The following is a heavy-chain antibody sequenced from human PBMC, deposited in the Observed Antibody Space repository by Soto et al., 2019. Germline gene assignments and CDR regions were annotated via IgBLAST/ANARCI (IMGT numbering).Heavy chain of an antibody. CDR3: ATHLKRGYYYYYHMDV. CDR1: GYTFTSYY. D-gene: IGHD3-10*01. J-gene: IGHJ6*03. CDR2: INPSGGST. V-gene: IGHV1-46*03. Sequence: ASVKVSCKASGYTFTSYYMHWVRQAPGQGLEWMGIINPSGGSTSYAQKFQGRVTMTRDTSTSTVYMELSSLRSEDTAVYYCATHLKRGYYYYYHMDVWGKGTTVTVSS.